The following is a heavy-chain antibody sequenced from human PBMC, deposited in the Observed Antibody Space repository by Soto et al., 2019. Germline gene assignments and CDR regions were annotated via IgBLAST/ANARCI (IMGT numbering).Heavy chain of an antibody. D-gene: IGHD6-19*01. CDR1: GGSISSSDW. CDR3: ARDGHSSGWS. Sequence: QVQLQESGPGLVKPSGTLSLNCAVSGGSISSSDWWSWVRQPPGKGLEWIGGTSHRGTTTYTPSLKSRLPMSVDKSKSQFSLNLRSVTPADTAVYYCARDGHSSGWSWGQGTLVIVSS. J-gene: IGHJ5*02. CDR2: TSHRGTT. V-gene: IGHV4-4*02.